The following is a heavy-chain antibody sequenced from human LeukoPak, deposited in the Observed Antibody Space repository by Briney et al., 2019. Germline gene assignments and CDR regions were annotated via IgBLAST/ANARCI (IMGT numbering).Heavy chain of an antibody. CDR3: AKGDYGDYVGKLDY. Sequence: GGSLRLSCAASGFTFSNYAMGWVRQAPGKGLEWVSGISSFGSSTYYADSVKGRFTISRVNSKNTLHLQMNSLRVEDTAVYYCAKGDYGDYVGKLDYWGQGTLVTVSS. V-gene: IGHV3-23*01. D-gene: IGHD4-17*01. J-gene: IGHJ4*02. CDR1: GFTFSNYA. CDR2: ISSFGSST.